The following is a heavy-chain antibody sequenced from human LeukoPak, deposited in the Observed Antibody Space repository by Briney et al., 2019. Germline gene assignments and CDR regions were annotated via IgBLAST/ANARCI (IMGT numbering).Heavy chain of an antibody. CDR2: ISGSGGST. D-gene: IGHD2-15*01. J-gene: IGHJ6*03. Sequence: GGSLRLSCAASGFTFSSYAMSWVRQAPGKGLEWVSAISGSGGSTYYADSVKGRFTTSRDNSKNTLYLQMNSLRAEDTAVYYCANGGVVAAPYYYYYYMDVWGKGTTVTVSS. CDR1: GFTFSSYA. CDR3: ANGGVVAAPYYYYYYMDV. V-gene: IGHV3-23*01.